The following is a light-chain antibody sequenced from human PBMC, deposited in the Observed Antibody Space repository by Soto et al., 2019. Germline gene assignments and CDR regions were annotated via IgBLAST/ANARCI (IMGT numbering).Light chain of an antibody. J-gene: IGKJ2*01. V-gene: IGKV3-15*01. Sequence: EIVMTHSPATLSVSPGERATLSFSASQSVSSNLAWYQQKPGQAPRLLIYGASTRATGIPARFSGSGSGTEFTLTISSLQSEDFAVYFCQQRSDWQYTFGQGTKVDI. CDR2: GAS. CDR3: QQRSDWQYT. CDR1: QSVSSN.